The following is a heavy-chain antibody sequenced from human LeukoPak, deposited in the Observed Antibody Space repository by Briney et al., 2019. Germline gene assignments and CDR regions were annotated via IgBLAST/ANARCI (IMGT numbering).Heavy chain of an antibody. D-gene: IGHD3-3*01. V-gene: IGHV4-34*01. J-gene: IGHJ3*02. CDR2: VSHRGTT. CDR3: AKKRRRGYYLNSAFDM. CDR1: GDSFNTYY. Sequence: SETLSLTCSVNGDSFNTYYWSWIRQPPGRALEWIGEVSHRGTTSYSPSLKSRVTISVETSKNQFSLSVKSVTAADTAIYYCAKKRRRGYYLNSAFDMWGQGTMVTVSS.